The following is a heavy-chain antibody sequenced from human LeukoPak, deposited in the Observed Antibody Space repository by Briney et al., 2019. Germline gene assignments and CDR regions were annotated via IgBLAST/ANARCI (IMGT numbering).Heavy chain of an antibody. Sequence: GGSLRLSRAASGFTFSTYSMNWVRQAPGKGLEWVSYISSSSNTIYYADSVKGRFTISRDNAKNSLYLQMNSLRDEDTAVYFCARDILGATKGGGDYWGQGTLVTVSS. CDR3: ARDILGATKGGGDY. CDR2: ISSSSNTI. CDR1: GFTFSTYS. D-gene: IGHD1-26*01. V-gene: IGHV3-48*02. J-gene: IGHJ4*02.